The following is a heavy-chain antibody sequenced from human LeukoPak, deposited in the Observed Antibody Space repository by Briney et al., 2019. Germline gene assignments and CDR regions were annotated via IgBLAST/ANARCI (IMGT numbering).Heavy chain of an antibody. CDR2: IYYSGST. CDR3: ARDSGRPWDDVTTPSYFDY. V-gene: IGHV4-59*01. J-gene: IGHJ4*02. D-gene: IGHD4-17*01. CDR1: GGSISSYY. Sequence: SETLSLTCTVSGGSISSYYWSWIRQPPGKGLEWIGYIYYSGSTNYNPSLKSRVTISVDTSKNQFSLKLSSVTAADTAVYYCARDSGRPWDDVTTPSYFDYWGQGTLVTVSS.